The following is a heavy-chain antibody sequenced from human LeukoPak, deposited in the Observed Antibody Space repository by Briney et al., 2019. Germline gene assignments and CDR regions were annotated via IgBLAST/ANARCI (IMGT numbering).Heavy chain of an antibody. Sequence: ASVKVSCKASGYTFTSYDINWVRQATGQGLEWMGWMNPNSGNTGYAQKFQGRVTMTRNTSISTAYMELSSLRSEDTAVYYCARVQHDYGDSPGAFDIWGQGTMVTVSS. CDR3: ARVQHDYGDSPGAFDI. CDR1: GYTFTSYD. V-gene: IGHV1-8*01. D-gene: IGHD4-17*01. CDR2: MNPNSGNT. J-gene: IGHJ3*02.